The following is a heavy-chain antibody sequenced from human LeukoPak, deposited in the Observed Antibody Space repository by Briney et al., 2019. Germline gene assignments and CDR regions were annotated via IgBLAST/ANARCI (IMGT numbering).Heavy chain of an antibody. CDR2: INTNTGNP. J-gene: IGHJ6*03. CDR3: ATRYSSSHYYYMDV. D-gene: IGHD6-13*01. V-gene: IGHV7-4-1*02. CDR1: GYTFNKYG. Sequence: GPSVKVSCKASGYTFNKYGINWVRQAPGQGLEWMGWINTNTGNPTYAQGFTGRFVFSLDTSVSTAYLQISSLKAEDTAVYYCATRYSSSHYYYMDVWGKGTTVTVSS.